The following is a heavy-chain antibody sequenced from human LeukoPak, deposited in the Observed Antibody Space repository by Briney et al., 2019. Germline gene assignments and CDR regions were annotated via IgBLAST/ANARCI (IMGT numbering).Heavy chain of an antibody. CDR3: IWDRRYSTFFC. V-gene: IGHV3-7*01. J-gene: IGHJ4*02. Sequence: GGSLRLSCTASGFTFPYSSINWLGQAPGKGLEWVASIKQDGSEKWYVDSVKGRFTISRDNAKNSVYLQMNNLRAEDTGLYYCIWDRRYSTFFCWGQGTLITVSS. CDR2: IKQDGSEK. CDR1: GFTFPYSS. D-gene: IGHD3-16*02.